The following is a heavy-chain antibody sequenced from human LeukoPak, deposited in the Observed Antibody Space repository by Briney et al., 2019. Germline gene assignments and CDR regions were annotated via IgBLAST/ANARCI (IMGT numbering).Heavy chain of an antibody. D-gene: IGHD5-18*01. CDR2: INHSGST. J-gene: IGHJ6*03. V-gene: IGHV4-34*01. CDR1: GGSFSGYY. Sequence: SETLSLTCAVYGGSFSGYYWSWIRQPPGKGLEWIGEINHSGSTNYNPSLKSRVTISVDTSKNQFSLKLSSVTAADTAVYYCARVAGYRYYYHYMDVWGKGTTVTVSS. CDR3: ARVAGYRYYYHYMDV.